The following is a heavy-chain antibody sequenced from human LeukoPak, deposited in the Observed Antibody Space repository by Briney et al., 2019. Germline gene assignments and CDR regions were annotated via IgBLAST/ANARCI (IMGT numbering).Heavy chain of an antibody. Sequence: GGPLRLSCAASGFTFSSNWMSWVRQAPGKGLEWVANLNQDGREKYYVDSVKGRFTISRDNAKNSLYLQMNSLRAEDRAVYYCARDDFWTGSMFDYWGQGTLVTVSS. CDR1: GFTFSSNW. V-gene: IGHV3-7*01. CDR2: LNQDGREK. J-gene: IGHJ4*02. CDR3: ARDDFWTGSMFDY. D-gene: IGHD3/OR15-3a*01.